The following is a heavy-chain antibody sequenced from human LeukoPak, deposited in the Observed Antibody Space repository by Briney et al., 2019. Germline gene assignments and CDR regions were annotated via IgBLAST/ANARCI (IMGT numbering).Heavy chain of an antibody. Sequence: PSETLSLTCAVSVGSINSSNCWSWVRQPPGKGLEWIGEIYHSGSTNYTPSLKSRVTISVDKSKNQFSLKLSSVTAADTAVYYCARSAGIAARRAVYWGQGTLVTVSS. CDR2: IYHSGST. CDR3: ARSAGIAARRAVY. CDR1: VGSINSSNC. V-gene: IGHV4-4*02. D-gene: IGHD6-6*01. J-gene: IGHJ4*02.